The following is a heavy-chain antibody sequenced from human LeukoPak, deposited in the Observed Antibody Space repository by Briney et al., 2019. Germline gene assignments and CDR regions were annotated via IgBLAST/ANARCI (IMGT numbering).Heavy chain of an antibody. CDR2: IIPIFGIA. J-gene: IGHJ6*02. D-gene: IGHD3-10*01. CDR3: ARVGEGPEVGYYYGMDV. Sequence: ASVKVSCKASGGTFSSYAISWVRQAPGQGLEWMGRIIPIFGIANYAQKSQGRVTITADKSTSTAYMELSSLRSEDTAVYSCARVGEGPEVGYYYGMDVWGQGTTVTVSS. CDR1: GGTFSSYA. V-gene: IGHV1-69*04.